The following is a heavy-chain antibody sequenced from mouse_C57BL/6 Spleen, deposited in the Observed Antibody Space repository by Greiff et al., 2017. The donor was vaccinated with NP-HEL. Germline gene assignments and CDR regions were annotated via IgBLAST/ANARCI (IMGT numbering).Heavy chain of an antibody. V-gene: IGHV1-18*01. CDR1: GYTFTDYN. CDR3: ARGSYGLYAMDY. Sequence: EVQLQQSGPELVKPGASVKIPCKASGYTFTDYNMDWVKQSHGKSLEWIGDINPNNGGTIYNQKFKGTATLTVDKSSSTAYMELRSLTSEDTAVYYCARGSYGLYAMDYWGQGTSVTVSS. J-gene: IGHJ4*01. D-gene: IGHD1-1*02. CDR2: INPNNGGT.